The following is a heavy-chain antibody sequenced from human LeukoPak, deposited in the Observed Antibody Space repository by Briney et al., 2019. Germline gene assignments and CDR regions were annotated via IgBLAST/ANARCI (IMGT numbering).Heavy chain of an antibody. CDR1: GFTVSTNY. V-gene: IGHV3-66*01. J-gene: IGHJ4*02. CDR2: IYSGGSS. Sequence: PGGSLRLSCAGSGFTVSTNYINWVRQAPGKGLEWVSVIYSGGSSYYADSVKGRFTISRDNSKNTVFLQMNSLRAEDTAVYYCAKDPNVYYGDYIIRWGQGTLVIVSS. CDR3: AKDPNVYYGDYIIR. D-gene: IGHD4-17*01.